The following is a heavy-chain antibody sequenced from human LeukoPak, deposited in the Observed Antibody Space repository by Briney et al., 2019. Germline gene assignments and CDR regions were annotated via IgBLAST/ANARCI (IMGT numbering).Heavy chain of an antibody. CDR2: ISSSSSYT. Sequence: PGGSLRLSCAASGFTFSDYYMSWIRQAPGKGLEWVSYISSSSSYTNYADSVKGRFTTSRDNAKNSLYLQMNSLRAEDTAVYYCARSPRIAAAGSYFDYWGQGTLVTVSS. CDR3: ARSPRIAAAGSYFDY. V-gene: IGHV3-11*06. J-gene: IGHJ4*02. CDR1: GFTFSDYY. D-gene: IGHD6-13*01.